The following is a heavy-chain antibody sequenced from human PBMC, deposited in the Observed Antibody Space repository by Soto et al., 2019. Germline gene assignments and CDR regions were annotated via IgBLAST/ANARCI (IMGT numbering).Heavy chain of an antibody. D-gene: IGHD3-9*01. CDR2: IYSGGST. CDR1: GFTVSSNY. V-gene: IGHV3-66*01. J-gene: IGHJ3*02. CDR3: ARVGDYDILTGYYKGAFDI. Sequence: GGSLRLSCAASGFTVSSNYMSWVRQAPGKGLEWVSVIYSGGSTYYADSVRGRFTISRDNSKNTLYLQMNSLKAEDTAVYYCARVGDYDILTGYYKGAFDIWGQGTMVTVS.